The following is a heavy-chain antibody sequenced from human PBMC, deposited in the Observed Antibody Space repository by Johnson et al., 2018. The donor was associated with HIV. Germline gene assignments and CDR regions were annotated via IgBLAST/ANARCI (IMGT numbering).Heavy chain of an antibody. CDR3: ARVHPAVAGNDAFDI. D-gene: IGHD6-19*01. Sequence: QVQLVESGGGVVQPGRSLRLSCAASGFSFSSYGMAWVRQAPGKGLEWVTVISFAGVKTYYADPVKGRFTISRDNSKNTLYLQMNSLRAEDTAVYYCARVHPAVAGNDAFDIWGQGTMVTVSS. V-gene: IGHV3-30*03. CDR1: GFSFSSYG. J-gene: IGHJ3*02. CDR2: ISFAGVKT.